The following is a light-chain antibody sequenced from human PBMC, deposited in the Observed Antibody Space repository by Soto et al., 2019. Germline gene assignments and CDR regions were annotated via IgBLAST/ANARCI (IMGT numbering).Light chain of an antibody. V-gene: IGLV7-43*01. CDR2: STS. Sequence: QTVVTQEPSLTVSPGRTVTLTCASSTGAVTSGYYPNWFQQKPGQAPRALIDSTSNKHSWTPARFSGSLLGGKAALTLSGVQPEDEAEYYCLLYYGGAWVFGGGTKLTVL. CDR1: TGAVTSGYY. J-gene: IGLJ3*02. CDR3: LLYYGGAWV.